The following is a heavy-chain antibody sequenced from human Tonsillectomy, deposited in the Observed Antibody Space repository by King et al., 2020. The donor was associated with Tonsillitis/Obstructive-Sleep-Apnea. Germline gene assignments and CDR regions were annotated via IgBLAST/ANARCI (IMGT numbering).Heavy chain of an antibody. CDR2: INHAGAT. V-gene: IGHV4-34*01. D-gene: IGHD3-16*01. CDR1: GGSFSDYY. J-gene: IGHJ5*02. CDR3: ARGSDYSGNWSPGAA. Sequence: VQLQQWGAGLLKSSETLSLTCAVFGGSFSDYYWRWIRQPPGKGLEWIGEINHAGATNYNPSLQSRVTISVETSKNQFSLKLSSVTAADTAVYYCARGSDYSGNWSPGAAWGQGTLVTVSS.